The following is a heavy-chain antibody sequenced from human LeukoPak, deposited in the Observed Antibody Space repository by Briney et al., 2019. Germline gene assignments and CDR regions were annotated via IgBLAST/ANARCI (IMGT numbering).Heavy chain of an antibody. CDR1: GFTVSSNY. D-gene: IGHD1-26*01. CDR3: VKDRGGSPFYGMDV. V-gene: IGHV3-53*01. Sequence: PGGSLRLSCAASGFTVSSNYMSWVRQAPGKGLEWVSVIYSGGSTYYADSVKGRFTISRDNSKNTLYIQMNSLRAEDTAVYYCVKDRGGSPFYGMDVWGQGTTVTVSS. J-gene: IGHJ6*02. CDR2: IYSGGST.